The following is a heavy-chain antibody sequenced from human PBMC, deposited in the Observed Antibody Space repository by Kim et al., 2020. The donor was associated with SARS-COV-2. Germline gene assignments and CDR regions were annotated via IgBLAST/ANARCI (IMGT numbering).Heavy chain of an antibody. CDR1: GYTFTSYA. CDR2: IDAGNGNT. Sequence: ASVKVSCKASGYTFTSYAINWVRQAPGQRPEWMGWIDAGNGNTNYSQKLQGRVTFTRDTSASTAYMELSSLTSEDTAVYYCARGPSTNMVRGTMGYWGQGTPVTVSS. CDR3: ARGPSTNMVRGTMGY. J-gene: IGHJ4*02. D-gene: IGHD3-10*01. V-gene: IGHV1-3*01.